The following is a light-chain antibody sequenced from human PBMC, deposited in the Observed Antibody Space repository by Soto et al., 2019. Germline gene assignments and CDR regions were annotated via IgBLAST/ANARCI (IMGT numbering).Light chain of an antibody. CDR2: AAS. Sequence: DIQMTQSPSSLSASVGDRFAITCRASQSISSYLSWYQQKPGKAPKLLIYAASSLQSGVPSRFSGSGSGTDFTLTISSLQPEDFATYYCQQSYSTPAITFGQGTRLEIK. J-gene: IGKJ5*01. V-gene: IGKV1-39*01. CDR1: QSISSY. CDR3: QQSYSTPAIT.